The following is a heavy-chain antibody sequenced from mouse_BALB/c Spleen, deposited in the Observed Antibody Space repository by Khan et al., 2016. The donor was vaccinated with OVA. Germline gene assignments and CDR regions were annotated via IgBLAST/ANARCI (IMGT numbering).Heavy chain of an antibody. J-gene: IGHJ3*01. CDR1: GFNIRDYY. CDR3: ARSGYFAWFAY. V-gene: IGHV14-1*02. Sequence: VRLQQSGAELVRPGALVKLSCKASGFNIRDYYMHWMKQRPEQGLEWIGWIDPENGKTIYDPKFQGKASITADTSSNTTYMQLTSLTSEDTAVCYGARSGYFAWFAYWGQGTLVTVSA. CDR2: IDPENGKT.